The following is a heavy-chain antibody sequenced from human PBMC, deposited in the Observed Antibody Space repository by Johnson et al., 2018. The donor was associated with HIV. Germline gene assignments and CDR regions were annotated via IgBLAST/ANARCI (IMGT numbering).Heavy chain of an antibody. V-gene: IGHV3-66*01. CDR2: IYSGGST. Sequence: VQLVESGGGLVQPGRSLRLSCAASGFTFDDYGIHWVRQAPGKGLEWVSVIYSGGSTYYADSVKGRFTISRDNSKNTLYLQMNSLRAEDTAVYYCARKKATVFSTTSTNYAFDIWGQGTMVTVSS. D-gene: IGHD1-1*01. J-gene: IGHJ3*02. CDR1: GFTFDDYG. CDR3: ARKKATVFSTTSTNYAFDI.